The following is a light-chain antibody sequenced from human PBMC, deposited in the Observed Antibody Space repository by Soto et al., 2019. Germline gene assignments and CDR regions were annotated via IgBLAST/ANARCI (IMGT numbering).Light chain of an antibody. V-gene: IGKV2-30*01. CDR3: LHGSYWPRT. CDR2: EVF. CDR1: QSLLYTDGNPY. Sequence: VMTQSPLSLPVTLGQPASISCRSSQSLLYTDGNPYLSWFQQRPGQSPRLLIYEVFNRDSGVPYRFSGSGSGTDFTLKISSVEAEDVGVYYCLHGSYWPRTFCQGTKVEIK. J-gene: IGKJ1*01.